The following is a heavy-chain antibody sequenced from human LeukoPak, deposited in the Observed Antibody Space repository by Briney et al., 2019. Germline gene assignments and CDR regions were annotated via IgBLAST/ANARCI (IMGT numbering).Heavy chain of an antibody. CDR3: ARGGVSTGNFDWLTPDYYYGMDV. CDR2: IYYSGST. V-gene: IGHV4-59*01. Sequence: SETLSLTCTVSGGSISSYYWSWIRQPPGKGLEWIGYIYYSGSTNYNPSLKSRVTISVDTSKNQFSLKLSSVTAADTAVYYCARGGVSTGNFDWLTPDYYYGMDVWGQGTTDTVSS. D-gene: IGHD3-9*01. J-gene: IGHJ6*02. CDR1: GGSISSYY.